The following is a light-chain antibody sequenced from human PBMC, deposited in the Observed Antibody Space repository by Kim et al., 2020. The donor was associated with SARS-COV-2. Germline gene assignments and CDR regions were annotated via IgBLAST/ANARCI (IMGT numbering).Light chain of an antibody. Sequence: GQRVTISCSGSRSTIGSNPVNWYQQLPGTAPKLLIHSNNQRPSGVPDRFSGSESGTSASLAISGLQSEDEADYYCAAWDDSLNVVVFGRGTQLTVL. CDR1: RSTIGSNP. CDR3: AAWDDSLNVVV. V-gene: IGLV1-44*01. J-gene: IGLJ2*01. CDR2: SNN.